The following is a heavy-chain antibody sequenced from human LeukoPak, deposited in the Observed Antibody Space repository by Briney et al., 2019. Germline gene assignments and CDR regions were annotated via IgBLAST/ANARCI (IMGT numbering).Heavy chain of an antibody. CDR3: ARGSGSRIEQQLLQNHY. CDR2: IKQDGGET. V-gene: IGHV3-7*01. CDR1: GLTFSRDW. J-gene: IGHJ4*02. D-gene: IGHD6-13*01. Sequence: GGSLRLSCEGFGLTFSRDWMSWVRQAPGKGPEWVANIKQDGGETYYGDSVKGRFTISRDNAKNSLYLQMRSLRAEDTAVYYCARGSGSRIEQQLLQNHYWGQGTLVTVSS.